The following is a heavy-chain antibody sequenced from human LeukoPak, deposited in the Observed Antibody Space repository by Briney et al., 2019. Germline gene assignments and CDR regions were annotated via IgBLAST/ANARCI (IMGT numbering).Heavy chain of an antibody. CDR3: AKDPNGDYVGAFDS. CDR1: GLAFRSYA. J-gene: IGHJ3*01. D-gene: IGHD4-17*01. CDR2: IRGDVGGGDT. Sequence: GESLRLSCVGSGLAFRSYAMTWVRRAPGKGLEWVSSIRGDVGGGDTSYADSARGRFTVYRDNSKNTVYLHMNSLSAGDTAVYYCAKDPNGDYVGAFDSWGEGTLVTVSS. V-gene: IGHV3-23*01.